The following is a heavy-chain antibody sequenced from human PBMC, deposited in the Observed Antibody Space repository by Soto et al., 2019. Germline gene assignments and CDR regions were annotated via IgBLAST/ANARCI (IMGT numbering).Heavy chain of an antibody. J-gene: IGHJ4*02. CDR3: ARANYDTYYFDY. CDR1: GFTFSSYA. V-gene: IGHV3-30-3*01. Sequence: QVQLVESGGGVVQPGRSLRLSCAASGFTFSSYAMHWVRQAPGKGLEWVAVISYDGSNKYYADSVKGRFTISRDNSKNTLYLQMNSLRAEDTAVYYCARANYDTYYFDYWGQATLVTVSS. CDR2: ISYDGSNK. D-gene: IGHD3-22*01.